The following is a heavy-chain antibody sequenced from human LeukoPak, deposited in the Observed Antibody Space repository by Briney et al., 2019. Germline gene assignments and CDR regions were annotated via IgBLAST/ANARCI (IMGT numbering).Heavy chain of an antibody. CDR1: GYSFTGYY. D-gene: IGHD3-16*01. CDR3: TTRGGDTLMRTEAFDY. Sequence: ASVKVSCKASGYSFTGYYMHWVRQAPGQGLEWMGWMNPDSGGTNYARKFKGRVTMTRDTSINTAYMDLRRLTSDDTAIYYCTTRGGDTLMRTEAFDYWGLGTLVTVSS. J-gene: IGHJ4*02. CDR2: MNPDSGGT. V-gene: IGHV1-2*02.